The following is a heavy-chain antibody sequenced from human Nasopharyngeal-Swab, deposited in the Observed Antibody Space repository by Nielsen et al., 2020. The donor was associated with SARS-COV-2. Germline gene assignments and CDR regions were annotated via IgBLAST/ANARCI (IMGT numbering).Heavy chain of an antibody. D-gene: IGHD6-19*01. CDR1: GFTFSSYS. CDR3: ATTMRQKYSSGWYSGSYYYYGMDV. Sequence: GESLKISCAASGFTFSSYSMNWVRQAPGKGLEWVSYISSSSSTIYYADSVKGRFTIFRDNAKNSLYLQMNSLRDEDTAVYYCATTMRQKYSSGWYSGSYYYYGMDVWGQGTTVTVSS. J-gene: IGHJ6*02. V-gene: IGHV3-48*02. CDR2: ISSSSSTI.